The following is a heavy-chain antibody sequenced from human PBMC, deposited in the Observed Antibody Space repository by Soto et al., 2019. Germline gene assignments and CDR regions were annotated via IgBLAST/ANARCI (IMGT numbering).Heavy chain of an antibody. CDR3: AKIATVPAAIAY. CDR1: GYTFTSYA. CDR2: INAGNGNT. Sequence: QVQLVQSGAEVKKPGASVKVSCKASGYTFTSYAMHWVRQAPGQRLEWMGWINAGNGNTKYSQKFQGRVTITRDTSASTAYMEPSSLRSQDTAVYYCAKIATVPAAIAYWGQGTLVTVSS. V-gene: IGHV1-3*01. D-gene: IGHD2-2*02. J-gene: IGHJ4*02.